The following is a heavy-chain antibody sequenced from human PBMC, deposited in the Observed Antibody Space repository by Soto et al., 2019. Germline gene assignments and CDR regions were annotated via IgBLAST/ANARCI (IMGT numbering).Heavy chain of an antibody. V-gene: IGHV6-1*01. J-gene: IGHJ6*01. CDR1: GDSVSSNSAA. D-gene: IGHD5-12*01. Sequence: PSQTLSLTCAISGDSVSSNSAACNWIRQSPSRGLEWLGRTYYRSKWYNDYAVSVKSRITINPDTSKNQFSLQLNSVTPEDTAVYYCVIDGRGATIDYYYNGTDVWTQGTTVLVSS. CDR2: TYYRSKWYN. CDR3: VIDGRGATIDYYYNGTDV.